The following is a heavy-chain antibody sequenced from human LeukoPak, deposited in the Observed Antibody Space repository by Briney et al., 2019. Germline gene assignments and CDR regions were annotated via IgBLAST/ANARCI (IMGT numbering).Heavy chain of an antibody. CDR3: ARAPVSSYYDILAGYYIDGNLDY. J-gene: IGHJ4*02. CDR2: VSPKGGST. Sequence: ASVKVSCKAFGYTFTGYWMHWVRLAPGQGPEWMGVVSPKGGSTIYAQKFKGRVTLTRDMSTSTDYLALSSLRSENTAVYYCARAPVSSYYDILAGYYIDGNLDYWGQGTLVTVSS. D-gene: IGHD3-9*01. V-gene: IGHV1-46*01. CDR1: GYTFTGYW.